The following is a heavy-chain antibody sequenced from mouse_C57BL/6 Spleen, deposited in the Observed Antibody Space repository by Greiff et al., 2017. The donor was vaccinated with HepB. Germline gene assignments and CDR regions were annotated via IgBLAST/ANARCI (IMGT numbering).Heavy chain of an antibody. CDR2: INYDGSST. CDR3: ARDQGNWDGMDY. D-gene: IGHD4-1*01. V-gene: IGHV5-16*01. CDR1: GFTFSDYY. J-gene: IGHJ4*01. Sequence: EVHLVESEGGLVQPGSSMKLSCTASGFTFSDYYMAWVRQVPEKGLEWVANINYDGSSTYYLDSLKSRFIISRDNAKNILYLQMSSLKSEDTATYYCARDQGNWDGMDYWGQGTSVTVSS.